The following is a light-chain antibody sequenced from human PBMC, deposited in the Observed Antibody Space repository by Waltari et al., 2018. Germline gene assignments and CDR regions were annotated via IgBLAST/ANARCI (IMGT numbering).Light chain of an antibody. J-gene: IGLJ3*02. CDR1: SSDVGAFIY. CDR2: EVS. CDR3: NSYTTTSARV. V-gene: IGLV2-14*01. Sequence: QSALTQPASLSGSPGQSITISCTGTSSDVGAFIYVSWYQHHPGKAPKVIIYEVSNRPSGVSTRFPGSKAGNTASLTISGLQAVDEADYYCNSYTTTSARVFGGGTRLTVL.